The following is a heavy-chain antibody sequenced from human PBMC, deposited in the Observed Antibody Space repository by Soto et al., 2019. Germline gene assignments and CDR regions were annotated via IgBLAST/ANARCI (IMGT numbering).Heavy chain of an antibody. D-gene: IGHD4-17*01. Sequence: ASVKVSCKASGYTFTSYAFNWVRQAPGQGLEWMGWISAYSGNTNYAQKFQGRVTMTTDTSTSTAYMELRSLRSDDTAVYYCARDQTVLDYWGQGTLVTVSS. CDR1: GYTFTSYA. CDR2: ISAYSGNT. J-gene: IGHJ4*02. CDR3: ARDQTVLDY. V-gene: IGHV1-18*04.